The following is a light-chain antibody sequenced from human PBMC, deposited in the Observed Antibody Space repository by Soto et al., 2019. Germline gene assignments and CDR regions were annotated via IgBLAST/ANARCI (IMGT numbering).Light chain of an antibody. CDR3: QGFT. Sequence: DIQMTQSPSSLSASVGDRVTITCQASQDISNYLNWYQQKPGKAPKLLIYDASNLETGVPSRFSGSGSGTDFTFTISSLQPEHIATYYCQGFTFGPGTKVDIK. CDR1: QDISNY. CDR2: DAS. V-gene: IGKV1-33*01. J-gene: IGKJ3*01.